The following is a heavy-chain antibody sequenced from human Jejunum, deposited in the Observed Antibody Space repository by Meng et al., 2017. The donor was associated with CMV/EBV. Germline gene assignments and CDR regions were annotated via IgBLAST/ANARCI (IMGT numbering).Heavy chain of an antibody. CDR2: IKQDESET. V-gene: IGHV3-7*01. CDR3: ARDRNLTY. CDR1: GFTFRNHW. Sequence: RLSCVASGFTFRNHWMTWVRQAPGKGLEWVATIKQDESETYYVGSVKGRFTISRDNVENSVFLQMNSLRGDDTAVYYCARDRNLTYWGQGTLVTVSS. D-gene: IGHD3-9*01. J-gene: IGHJ4*02.